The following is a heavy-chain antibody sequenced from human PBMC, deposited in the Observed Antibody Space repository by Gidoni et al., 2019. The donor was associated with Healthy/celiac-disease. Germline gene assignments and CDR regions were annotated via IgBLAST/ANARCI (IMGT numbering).Heavy chain of an antibody. CDR1: GFPFSSYG. D-gene: IGHD5-12*01. J-gene: IGHJ4*02. CDR3: ARDWRDGYNFLDY. Sequence: QVQLVESGGGVVQPGRSLSLSCAAAGFPFSSYGMHWVRLAPGKGLEWVAVIWFDGSNKYYADSVKGRFTISRDNSKNTLYLQMNSLRAEDTAMYYCARDWRDGYNFLDYWGQGTLVTVSS. CDR2: IWFDGSNK. V-gene: IGHV3-33*01.